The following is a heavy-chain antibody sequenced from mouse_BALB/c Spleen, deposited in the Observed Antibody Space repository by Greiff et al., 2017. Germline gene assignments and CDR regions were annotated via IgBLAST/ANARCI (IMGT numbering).Heavy chain of an antibody. V-gene: IGHV1-63*02. Sequence: QVQLQQSGAELVRPGTSVKISCKASGYTFTNYWLGWVKQRPGHGLEWIGDIYPGGGYTNYNEKFKGKATLTADTSSSTAYTQLSSLTSEDSAVYFCARYGNYYWYFDVWGAGTTVTVSS. CDR1: GYTFTNYW. CDR2: IYPGGGYT. CDR3: ARYGNYYWYFDV. J-gene: IGHJ1*01. D-gene: IGHD2-1*01.